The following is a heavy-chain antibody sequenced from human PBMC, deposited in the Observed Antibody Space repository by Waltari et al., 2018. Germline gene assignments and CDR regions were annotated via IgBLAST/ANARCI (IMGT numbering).Heavy chain of an antibody. J-gene: IGHJ3*02. V-gene: IGHV4-39*07. CDR2: IYYSGST. CDR1: GGSISSSSYS. Sequence: QLQLQESGPGLVKPSETLSLTCTVSGGSISSSSYSWGWIRQPPGKGLEWIGSIYYSGSTYYNPSLKSRVTISVDTSKNQFSLKLSSVTAADTAVYYCARDPEMDDAFDIWGQGTMVTVSS. CDR3: ARDPEMDDAFDI. D-gene: IGHD2-8*01.